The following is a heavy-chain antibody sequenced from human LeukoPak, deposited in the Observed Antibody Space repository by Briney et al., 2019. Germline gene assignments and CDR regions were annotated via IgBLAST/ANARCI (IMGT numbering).Heavy chain of an antibody. J-gene: IGHJ4*02. Sequence: SVKLSCKASGGTFSSYAISWVRRAPGQGLEWMGGIIPIFGTANYAQKFQGRVTITADESTSTAYMELSSLRSEDTAVYYCARRTVAGTYDYWGQGTPVTVSS. CDR3: ARRTVAGTYDY. D-gene: IGHD6-19*01. CDR1: GGTFSSYA. CDR2: IIPIFGTA. V-gene: IGHV1-69*13.